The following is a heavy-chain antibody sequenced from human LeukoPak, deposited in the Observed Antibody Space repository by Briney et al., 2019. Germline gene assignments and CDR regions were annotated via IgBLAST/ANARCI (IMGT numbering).Heavy chain of an antibody. CDR1: GFSFSNYA. V-gene: IGHV3-23*01. J-gene: IGHJ4*02. CDR2: IRGSPTKT. CDR3: ATGAMNQGSNVDY. D-gene: IGHD2-2*01. Sequence: PGGSLRLSCAASGFSFSNYAMSWVRQAPGKGLEWLSAIRGSPTKTYYADSVEGRFTVSRDDSKNTPYLQMNSLRDEDTALYYCATGAMNQGSNVDYWGQGTLVTVSS.